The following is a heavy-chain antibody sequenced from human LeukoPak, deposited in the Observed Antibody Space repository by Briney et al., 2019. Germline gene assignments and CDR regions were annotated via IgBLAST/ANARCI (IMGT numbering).Heavy chain of an antibody. D-gene: IGHD3-10*01. CDR1: GFGFSNYW. CDR3: VSAIRGSPIDY. J-gene: IGHJ4*02. CDR2: IKTDGSET. Sequence: GGSLRLSCAVSGFGFSNYWMGWVRQAPGKGLACVANIKTDGSETYYVDSVKGRFTISRDNAKNSLFLQMNSLRAEDTAIYYCVSAIRGSPIDYWGQGTLVGVPS. V-gene: IGHV3-7*01.